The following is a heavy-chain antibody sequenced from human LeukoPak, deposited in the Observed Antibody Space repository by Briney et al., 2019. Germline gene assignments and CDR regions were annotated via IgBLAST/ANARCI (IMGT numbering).Heavy chain of an antibody. J-gene: IGHJ4*02. D-gene: IGHD1-26*01. CDR2: IIPIFGTA. CDR1: GGTFISYA. CDR3: ARAVGATFFDY. Sequence: GASVKVSCKASGGTFISYAISWVRQAPRQGLEWMGGIIPIFGTANYAQKFQGRVTITADESASTAYMELSSLRSEDTAVYYCARAVGATFFDYWGQGTLVTVSS. V-gene: IGHV1-69*13.